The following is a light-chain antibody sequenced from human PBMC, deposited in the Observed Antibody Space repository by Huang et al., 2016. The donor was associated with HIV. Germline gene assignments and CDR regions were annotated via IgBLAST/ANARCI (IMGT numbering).Light chain of an antibody. CDR3: QQSYTTPWT. J-gene: IGKJ1*01. Sequence: DIRMTQSPSSLSASVGDRVTLTCRASQTISNYLNWYQQKPGKAPELLIYTASALQRGVPSRFSGSGSGTDFTRTISSLQPEDFATYYCQQSYTTPWTFGQGTKVEIK. CDR2: TAS. V-gene: IGKV1-39*01. CDR1: QTISNY.